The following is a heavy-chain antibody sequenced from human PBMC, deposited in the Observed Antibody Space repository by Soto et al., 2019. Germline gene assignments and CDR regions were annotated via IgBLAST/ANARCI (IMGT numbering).Heavy chain of an antibody. V-gene: IGHV3-23*01. Sequence: EVPLLESGGGLVQPGGSLRLSCEASGFTLSSYAMSWVRQAPGKGLEWVSTFSVSGGSTYYADSVKGRFTISRDSSKNTLDLQMKSLRAEDTAIYYCAKGNWGWDYWYFDLWGRGTLVTVSS. D-gene: IGHD7-27*01. J-gene: IGHJ2*01. CDR2: FSVSGGST. CDR3: AKGNWGWDYWYFDL. CDR1: GFTLSSYA.